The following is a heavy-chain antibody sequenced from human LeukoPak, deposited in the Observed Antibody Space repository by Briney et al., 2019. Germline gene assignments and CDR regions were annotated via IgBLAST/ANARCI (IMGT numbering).Heavy chain of an antibody. J-gene: IGHJ4*02. CDR3: ARANYGDYVLDFDY. CDR1: GGSISSYY. Sequence: PSETLSLTCTVSGGSISSYYWSWIRQPPGKGLEWIGYIYYSGSTNYNPSLKSRVTISVDTSKNQFSLKLSSVTAADTAVYYCARANYGDYVLDFDYWGQGTLVTVSS. V-gene: IGHV4-59*01. D-gene: IGHD4-17*01. CDR2: IYYSGST.